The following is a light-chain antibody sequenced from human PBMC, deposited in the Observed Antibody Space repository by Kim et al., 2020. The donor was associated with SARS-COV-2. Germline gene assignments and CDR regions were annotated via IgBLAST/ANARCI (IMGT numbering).Light chain of an antibody. J-gene: IGLJ2*01. CDR2: DNN. CDR1: SPKMGNNL. Sequence: GQKVTTSVSGSSPKMGNNLLSGYQQLPVTPPKLLIYDNNKRPSGIPDRFSGSKPGTSATMGTTGPQAGDEADYSWGTWDSSLSAVVFGGGTQLTVL. CDR3: GTWDSSLSAVV. V-gene: IGLV1-51*01.